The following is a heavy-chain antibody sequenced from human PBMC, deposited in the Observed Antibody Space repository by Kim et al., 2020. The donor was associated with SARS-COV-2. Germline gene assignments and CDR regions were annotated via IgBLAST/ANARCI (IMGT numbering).Heavy chain of an antibody. V-gene: IGHV3-7*01. J-gene: IGHJ4*02. CDR3: ARDDRAATSDC. D-gene: IGHD3-22*01. CDR2: INQDGRGK. Sequence: GGSLRLSCTGSRFPFSSYWISWVRQAPGKGLEGGANINQDGRGKYYVDSVKGRFTISRDNAKNSVYLHMDSLRAEDTGVYYGARDDRAATSDCWGQGTLVTVSS. CDR1: RFPFSSYW.